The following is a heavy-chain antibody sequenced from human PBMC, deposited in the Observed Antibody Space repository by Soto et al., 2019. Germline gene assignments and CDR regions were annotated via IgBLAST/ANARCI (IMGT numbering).Heavy chain of an antibody. V-gene: IGHV3-33*01. Sequence: VGSLRLSCAASGFTFSGFGMHWVRQAPGKGLEWVAIIWYDGSDKYYADSVKGRFTISRDNSKNTLYLQMNSLRAEDTAVYHCAFGNLSYYFDFWGQGTPVTVSS. D-gene: IGHD3-16*01. CDR1: GFTFSGFG. J-gene: IGHJ4*02. CDR3: AFGNLSYYFDF. CDR2: IWYDGSDK.